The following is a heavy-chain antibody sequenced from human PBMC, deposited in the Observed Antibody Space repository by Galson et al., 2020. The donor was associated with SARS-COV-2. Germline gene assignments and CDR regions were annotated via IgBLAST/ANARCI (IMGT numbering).Heavy chain of an antibody. CDR3: AKDHNYGTGVFDY. V-gene: IGHV3-23*01. J-gene: IGHJ4*02. CDR1: GFSSSTSA. D-gene: IGHD3-16*01. Sequence: GGSLRLSCAASGFSSSTSAMNWVRQAPGKGLEWVSLISGSGGASYYAASVKGRFAISRDNSKNTLYLQMNSLRAEDTAVYYCAKDHNYGTGVFDYWGQGTLVTVSS. CDR2: ISGSGGAS.